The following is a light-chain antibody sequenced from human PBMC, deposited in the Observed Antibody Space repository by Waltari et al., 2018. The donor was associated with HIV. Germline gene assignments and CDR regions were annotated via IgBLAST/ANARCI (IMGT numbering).Light chain of an antibody. V-gene: IGKV1-39*01. CDR2: AAS. CDR1: QSISSY. CDR3: QQSYSTPPS. J-gene: IGKJ2*03. Sequence: DIKITQSPSSLSASVGDRVTITCRASQSISSYLNWYQQKPGKAPKLLIYAASSLQSGVPSRFSGSGSGTDFTLTISSLQPEDFATYYCQQSYSTPPSFGQGTKLEIK.